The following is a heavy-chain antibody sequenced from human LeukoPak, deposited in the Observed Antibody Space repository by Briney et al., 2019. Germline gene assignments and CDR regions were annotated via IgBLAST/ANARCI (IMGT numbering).Heavy chain of an antibody. J-gene: IGHJ3*02. CDR3: AKDTHSSGLANDAFDI. CDR2: ISYDGSNK. V-gene: IGHV3-30*18. CDR1: GFTFSSYG. Sequence: GGSLRLSCAASGFTFSSYGMHWVRQAPGKGLEWVAVISYDGSNKYYADSVKGRFTISRDNSKNTLYLQMNSLRAEDTAVYYCAKDTHSSGLANDAFDIWGQGTMVTVPS. D-gene: IGHD6-19*01.